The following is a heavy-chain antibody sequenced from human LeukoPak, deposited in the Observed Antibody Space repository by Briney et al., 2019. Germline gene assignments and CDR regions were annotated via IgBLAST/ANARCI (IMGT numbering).Heavy chain of an antibody. CDR1: GGSFSGYY. CDR3: AIRVGATLDY. J-gene: IGHJ4*02. V-gene: IGHV4-34*01. CDR2: INHSGST. D-gene: IGHD1-26*01. Sequence: SETLPLTCAVYGGSFSGYYWSWIRQPPGKGLEWIGEINHSGSTNYNPSLKSRVTISVDTSKNQFSLKLSSVTAADTAVYYCAIRVGATLDYWGQGTLVTVSS.